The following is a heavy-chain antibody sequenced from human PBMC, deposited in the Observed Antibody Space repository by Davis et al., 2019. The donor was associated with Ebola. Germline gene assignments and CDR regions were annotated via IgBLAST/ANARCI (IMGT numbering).Heavy chain of an antibody. CDR1: GYIFTDYY. CDR3: VREFHGGEFNY. V-gene: IGHV1-2*02. D-gene: IGHD3-16*01. J-gene: IGHJ4*02. CDR2: INPKIGGG. Sequence: ASVKDSCKASGYIFTDYYIHWVRQAPGQGLEWMGWINPKIGGGNYAPKFQGRVTMTTDTSISTAYMDLSSLRSDDTAVFFCVREFHGGEFNYWGQGTLVTVSS.